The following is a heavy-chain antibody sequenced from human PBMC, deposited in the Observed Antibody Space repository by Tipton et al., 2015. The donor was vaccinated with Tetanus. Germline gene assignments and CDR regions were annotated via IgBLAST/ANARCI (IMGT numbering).Heavy chain of an antibody. Sequence: TLSLTCTVSGGSISDKKYYWGWIRQPPGKGLEWIASIYFEGSTYYSPSLESRVTIAVDTSQNVFSLNLTSVTAADTAVYYCARLLYGYWFAPGGQGALVTVSS. D-gene: IGHD3-10*01. CDR2: IYFEGST. J-gene: IGHJ5*02. V-gene: IGHV4-39*02. CDR1: GGSISDKKYY. CDR3: ARLLYGYWFAP.